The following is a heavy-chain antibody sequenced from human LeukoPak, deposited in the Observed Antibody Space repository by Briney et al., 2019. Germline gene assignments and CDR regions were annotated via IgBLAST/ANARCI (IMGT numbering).Heavy chain of an antibody. D-gene: IGHD3-10*01. CDR1: GGSISSGDYY. CDR2: IYYSGST. J-gene: IGHJ4*02. CDR3: ARDTMVRGIWIGIGLDY. Sequence: SETLSLTCTVSGGSISSGDYYWSWIRQPPGKGLEWIGYIYYSGSTYYNPSLKSRVTISVDTSKNQFSLKLSSVTAADTAVYYCARDTMVRGIWIGIGLDYWGQGTQVTVSS. V-gene: IGHV4-30-4*08.